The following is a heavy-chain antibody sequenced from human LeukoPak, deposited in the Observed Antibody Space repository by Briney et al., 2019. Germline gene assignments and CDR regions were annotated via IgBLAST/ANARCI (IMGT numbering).Heavy chain of an antibody. CDR3: ARRKAVRPDYYFDY. J-gene: IGHJ4*02. CDR2: IYYSGST. D-gene: IGHD6-6*01. Sequence: SEKVSLTCTVSGGSISSYYWTWIRQPPGKGLEWIGYIYYSGSTNYNPSLKSRVAMSMDTSKNHFSLNLISVTAADTAVYYCARRKAVRPDYYFDYWGQGTLV. V-gene: IGHV4-59*08. CDR1: GGSISSYY.